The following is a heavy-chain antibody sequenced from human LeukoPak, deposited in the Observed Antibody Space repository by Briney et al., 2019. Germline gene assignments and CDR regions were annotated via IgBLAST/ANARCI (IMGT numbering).Heavy chain of an antibody. J-gene: IGHJ6*04. CDR2: ISGSGGST. CDR3: ARMTCGGMDF. Sequence: PGGSLRLSCAPSGLTFSSHAMSWVPQAPGKGLEWVSAISGSGGSTYYADYVKGRFTISRDNSKNTLDLQMNSRRAEDTGVYYCARMTCGGMDFWGKGTTVTVSS. V-gene: IGHV3-23*01. CDR1: GLTFSSHA. D-gene: IGHD2-21*01.